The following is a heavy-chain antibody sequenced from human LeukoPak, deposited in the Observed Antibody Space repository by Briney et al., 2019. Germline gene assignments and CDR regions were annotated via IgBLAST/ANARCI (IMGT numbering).Heavy chain of an antibody. V-gene: IGHV1-2*02. CDR2: VNGKRGDT. CDR3: ARDFSWGPDC. Sequence: ASVKVSCKASGFSLTDHYMHWLRQAPGQGLEWMGWVNGKRGDTNYAQQFQDRVLMTRYTSINTIYMELTRLTTDDTATYYCARDFSWGPDCWGQGTLVTVSS. J-gene: IGHJ4*02. CDR1: GFSLTDHY. D-gene: IGHD7-27*01.